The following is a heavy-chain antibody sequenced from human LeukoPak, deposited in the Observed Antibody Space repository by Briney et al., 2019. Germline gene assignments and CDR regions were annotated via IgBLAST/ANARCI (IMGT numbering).Heavy chain of an antibody. V-gene: IGHV7-4-1*02. Sequence: ASVRVSCKASGYTFTVYSINWLRQAPGQGLEWMGWITTSTGKPTYAQGFTGRFVFSLDTSVSTTYLHINSLKAEDTAVYYCARDASMINFDYWGQGSLVTVSS. J-gene: IGHJ4*02. CDR3: ARDASMINFDY. CDR2: ITTSTGKP. CDR1: GYTFTVYS. D-gene: IGHD3-16*01.